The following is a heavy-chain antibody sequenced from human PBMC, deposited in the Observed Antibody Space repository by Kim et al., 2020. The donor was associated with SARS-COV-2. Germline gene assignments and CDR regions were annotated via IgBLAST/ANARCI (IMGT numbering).Heavy chain of an antibody. D-gene: IGHD6-13*01. V-gene: IGHV3-11*06. CDR3: ARVEYRSIWYAMDV. CDR2: INSGSSYR. CDR1: GFAFSDYY. Sequence: GGSLRLSCAASGFAFSDYYMTWIRQAPGKGLEWVAYINSGSSYRNSADSVKGRFTISRDNAKNSLYLQMNSLRAEDTAIYYCARVEYRSIWYAMDVWGQGTTVTVSS. J-gene: IGHJ6*02.